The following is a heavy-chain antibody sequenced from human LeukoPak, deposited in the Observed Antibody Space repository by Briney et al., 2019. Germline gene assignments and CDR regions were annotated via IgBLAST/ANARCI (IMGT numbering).Heavy chain of an antibody. Sequence: SETLSLTCTVSGGSISSYYWSWIRQPPGKGLEWIGEINHSGSTNYNPSLKSRVTISVDTSKNQFSLKLSSVTAADTAVYYCARGPGQWLNYYGMDVWGQGTTVTVSS. V-gene: IGHV4-34*01. CDR2: INHSGST. CDR1: GGSISSYY. D-gene: IGHD6-19*01. CDR3: ARGPGQWLNYYGMDV. J-gene: IGHJ6*02.